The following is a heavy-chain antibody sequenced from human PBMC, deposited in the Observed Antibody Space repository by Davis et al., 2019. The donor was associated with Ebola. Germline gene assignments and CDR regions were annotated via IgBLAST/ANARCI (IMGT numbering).Heavy chain of an antibody. J-gene: IGHJ6*02. CDR2: ISSSSSYT. Sequence: GESLKISCAASGFTFSDYYMSWIRQAPGKGLEWVSYISSSSSYTNYADSVKGRFTISRDNAKNSLYLQMNSLRAEDTAVYYCARDDVVVAAPLSDGDYGYAFYYYYGMDVWGQGTTVTVSS. D-gene: IGHD2-15*01. CDR3: ARDDVVVAAPLSDGDYGYAFYYYYGMDV. V-gene: IGHV3-11*05. CDR1: GFTFSDYY.